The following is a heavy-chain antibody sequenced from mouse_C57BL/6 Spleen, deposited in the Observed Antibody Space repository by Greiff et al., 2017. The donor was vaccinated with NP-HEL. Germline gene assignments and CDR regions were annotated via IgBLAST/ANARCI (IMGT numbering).Heavy chain of an antibody. J-gene: IGHJ3*01. V-gene: IGHV5-4*01. Sequence: EVQGVESGGGLVKPGGSLKLSCAASGFTFSSYAMSWVRQTPEKRLEWVATISDGGSYTYYPDHVKGRFTISRDSAKNNLYLQMSHLKSEDTAMYYCARDRDYYGSSAWFAYWGQGTLVTVSA. CDR2: ISDGGSYT. CDR1: GFTFSSYA. CDR3: ARDRDYYGSSAWFAY. D-gene: IGHD1-1*01.